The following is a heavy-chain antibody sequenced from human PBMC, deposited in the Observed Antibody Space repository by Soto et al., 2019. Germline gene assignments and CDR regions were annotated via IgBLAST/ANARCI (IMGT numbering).Heavy chain of an antibody. CDR1: GYTFTGYY. V-gene: IGHV1-2*04. CDR2: INPNSGGT. Sequence: ASVKVSCKSSGYTFTGYYMHWVRQAPGQGLEWVGWINPNSGGTNYAQKFQGWVTMTRDPSISTAYMELSRLRSDDTAVYYCARESPLRYSGYDRYYYYYYMDVWGKGTTVTVSS. CDR3: ARESPLRYSGYDRYYYYYYMDV. J-gene: IGHJ6*03. D-gene: IGHD5-12*01.